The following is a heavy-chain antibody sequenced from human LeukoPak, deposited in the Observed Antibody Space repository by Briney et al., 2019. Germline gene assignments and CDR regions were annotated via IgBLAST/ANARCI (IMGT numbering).Heavy chain of an antibody. CDR2: ILSGGST. CDR1: GFTVSNNH. CDR3: AREPRRLGDLLTI. Sequence: GSLRLSCAASGFTVSNNHMIWVRQAPGKGLEWVSVILSGGSTYYADSVKGRFTISRDNSKNMVYLQMNSLRVEDTAVYYCAREPRRLGDLLTIWGQGTMVTVSS. J-gene: IGHJ3*02. V-gene: IGHV3-66*01. D-gene: IGHD3-16*01.